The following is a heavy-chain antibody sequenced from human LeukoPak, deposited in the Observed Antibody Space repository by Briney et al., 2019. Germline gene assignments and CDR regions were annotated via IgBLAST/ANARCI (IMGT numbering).Heavy chain of an antibody. Sequence: PGGSLRLSCAASGFTFSSYAMSWVRQAPGKGLEWVSVIYSGGSTYYADSVKGRFTISRDNSKNTLYLQMNSLRAEDTAVYYCARGEDGYIDYWGQGTLVTVSS. CDR3: ARGEDGYIDY. D-gene: IGHD5-24*01. CDR2: IYSGGST. V-gene: IGHV3-53*01. CDR1: GFTFSSYA. J-gene: IGHJ4*02.